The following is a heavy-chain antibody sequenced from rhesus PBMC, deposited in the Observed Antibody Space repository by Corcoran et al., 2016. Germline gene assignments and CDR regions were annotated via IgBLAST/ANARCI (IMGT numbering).Heavy chain of an antibody. D-gene: IGHD3-28*01. V-gene: IGHV4-76*01. CDR3: ARGDIGYYFGAFDF. Sequence: QVQLQESGPGVVKPSETLSLTCAVSGGSISSGYDWSWIRQPPGEGLEWIGYIYCSSVCTDDNPSLKNRVTISKCASKNQFSLKLSSVTAADTAVYYCARGDIGYYFGAFDFWGQGLRVTVSS. CDR1: GGSISSGYD. J-gene: IGHJ3*01. CDR2: IYCSSVCT.